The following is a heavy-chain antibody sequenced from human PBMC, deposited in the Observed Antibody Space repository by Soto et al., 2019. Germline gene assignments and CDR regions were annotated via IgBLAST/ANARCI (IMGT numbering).Heavy chain of an antibody. CDR2: VYYTGDT. J-gene: IGHJ3*01. Sequence: SETLSLTCTVSGDSVNSGTYYWSWIRQPPGKGLEWIGYVYYTGDTNYNPSLKSRVTISVDPSKSQFSLKLNSVTAADTAVYFCARLGASRTLVWGQGTMVTVSS. D-gene: IGHD7-27*01. V-gene: IGHV4-61*01. CDR3: ARLGASRTLV. CDR1: GDSVNSGTYY.